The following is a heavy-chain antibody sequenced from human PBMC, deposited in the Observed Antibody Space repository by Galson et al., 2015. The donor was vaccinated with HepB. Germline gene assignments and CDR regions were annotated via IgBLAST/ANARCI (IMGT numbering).Heavy chain of an antibody. Sequence: SLRLYSAASGFNFRSYAMHWVRQAPGKGLEWVAVISYDGSNKYYADSVKGRFTISRDNSKNTLYLQMNSLRAEDTAVYYCARGSACSSTSCYNYYYYGMDVWGQGTTVTVSS. CDR1: GFNFRSYA. D-gene: IGHD2-2*02. CDR2: ISYDGSNK. CDR3: ARGSACSSTSCYNYYYYGMDV. V-gene: IGHV3-30-3*01. J-gene: IGHJ6*02.